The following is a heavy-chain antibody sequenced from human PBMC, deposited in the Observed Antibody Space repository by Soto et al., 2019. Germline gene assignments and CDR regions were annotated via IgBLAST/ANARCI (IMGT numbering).Heavy chain of an antibody. Sequence: EVQLLESGGGLVQPGGSLRLSCAASGFTFSSYAMSWVRQAPGKGLEWVSAISGSGGSTHYADSVKGRFTISRDNSKNTLYLQMNSLRAEDTDVYYCAKGSDYFYSSGYNLEYFQHWGQGTLVTGSS. CDR3: AKGSDYFYSSGYNLEYFQH. CDR2: ISGSGGST. D-gene: IGHD3-22*01. J-gene: IGHJ1*01. V-gene: IGHV3-23*01. CDR1: GFTFSSYA.